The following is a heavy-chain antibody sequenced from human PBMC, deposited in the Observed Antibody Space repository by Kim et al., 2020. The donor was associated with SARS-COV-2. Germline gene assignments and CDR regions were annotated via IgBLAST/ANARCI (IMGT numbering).Heavy chain of an antibody. CDR2: ISGSGNTT. Sequence: GGSLRLSCAASGFTFNDYAMSWVRQAPGKGLEWVSGISGSGNTTYYADSVKGRLTVSRDNSENTLSLQMKSLRAADTAVYYCAKNIARRSCFDYWGPGTLVTVSS. CDR3: AKNIARRSCFDY. V-gene: IGHV3-23*01. CDR1: GFTFNDYA. D-gene: IGHD5-12*01. J-gene: IGHJ4*02.